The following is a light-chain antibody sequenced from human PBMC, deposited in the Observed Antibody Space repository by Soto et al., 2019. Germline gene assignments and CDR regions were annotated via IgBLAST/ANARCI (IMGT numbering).Light chain of an antibody. J-gene: IGLJ3*02. CDR1: SGDVGHYNY. Sequence: QAVVTQPASVSGSPGQSITISCTGSSGDVGHYNYVSWYQQHPGKAPKLIIYEVTNRPSDVSNRFSASKSGNTASLIISGLQAEDEADYYCTSYTTGRIWVFGGGTKLTVL. CDR3: TSYTTGRIWV. V-gene: IGLV2-14*01. CDR2: EVT.